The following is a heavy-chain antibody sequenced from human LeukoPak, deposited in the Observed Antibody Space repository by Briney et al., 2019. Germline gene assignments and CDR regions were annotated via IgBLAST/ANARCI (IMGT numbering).Heavy chain of an antibody. V-gene: IGHV3-21*04. CDR1: GFNFQSCH. CDR2: ISSTSTSM. CDR3: ARAWGSADY. J-gene: IGHJ4*02. Sequence: GGSLKLSCTASGFNFQSCHMNWVRQAPGKGPEWVSSISSTSTSMYYADSVKGRFTISRDNAKNSLYLQMNSLRAEGTAVYYCARAWGSADYWGQGTLVTVSS. D-gene: IGHD7-27*01.